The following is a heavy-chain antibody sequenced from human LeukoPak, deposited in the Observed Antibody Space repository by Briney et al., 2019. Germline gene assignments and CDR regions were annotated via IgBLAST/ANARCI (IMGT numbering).Heavy chain of an antibody. CDR2: IKQHGSEK. V-gene: IGHV3-7*01. D-gene: IGHD5-24*01. Sequence: GGSLRLSCAASGFTFSSYWMSWVRQAPGKGLEWVANIKQHGSEKYYVDSVRGRITISRDNAKNSLYLQMNSLRVEDTAVYYCARDGYNEGGWFDPWGQGTLVTVSS. CDR1: GFTFSSYW. J-gene: IGHJ5*02. CDR3: ARDGYNEGGWFDP.